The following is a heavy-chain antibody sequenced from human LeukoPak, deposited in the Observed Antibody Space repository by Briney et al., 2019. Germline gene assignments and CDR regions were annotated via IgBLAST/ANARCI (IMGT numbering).Heavy chain of an antibody. V-gene: IGHV3-23*01. CDR3: AKVDNWKYGHHDF. CDR1: GFTFSSYA. D-gene: IGHD1-1*01. Sequence: GSLRLSCAASGFTFSSYAMSWVRQAPGKGLEWVSSISGSDGTTYYADSVKGRFTISRDNSKYTLSLQMNSLRTEDTAVYYCAKVDNWKYGHHDFWGQGTLVTVSS. J-gene: IGHJ4*02. CDR2: ISGSDGTT.